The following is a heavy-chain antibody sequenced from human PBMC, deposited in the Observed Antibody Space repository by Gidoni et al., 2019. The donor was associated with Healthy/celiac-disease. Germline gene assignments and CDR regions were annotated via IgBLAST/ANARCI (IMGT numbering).Heavy chain of an antibody. Sequence: QITLKESGPTLVKPTQTLTLTCTFSGFSLSTSGVGVGWIRQPPGKALEWLALIYWDDDKRYSPSLKSRLTITKDTSKNQVVLTMTNMDPVDTATYYCARAYCSGGSCSYYYYYYGMDVWGQGTTVTVSS. CDR2: IYWDDDK. CDR1: GFSLSTSGVG. V-gene: IGHV2-5*02. D-gene: IGHD2-15*01. CDR3: ARAYCSGGSCSYYYYYYGMDV. J-gene: IGHJ6*02.